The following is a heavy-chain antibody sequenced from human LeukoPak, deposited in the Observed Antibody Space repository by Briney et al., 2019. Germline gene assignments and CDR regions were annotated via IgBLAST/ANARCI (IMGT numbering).Heavy chain of an antibody. D-gene: IGHD3-10*01. CDR3: ARDRFALWFQW. V-gene: IGHV3-7*01. CDR1: GLTFTNAW. Sequence: GSLRLSCATSGLTFTNAWMSWFRQAPGKGLEWVANIKQDGSEKYYVDSVKGRFTISRDNAKNSLYLQMSSLRADDTAVYYCARDRFALWFQWGGQGTLVTVSS. J-gene: IGHJ4*02. CDR2: IKQDGSEK.